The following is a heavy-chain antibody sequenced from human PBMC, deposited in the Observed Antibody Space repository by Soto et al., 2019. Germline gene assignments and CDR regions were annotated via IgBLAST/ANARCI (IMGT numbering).Heavy chain of an antibody. CDR2: IIPIFGTA. CDR3: ARGGGYSSGRNIYYGMDV. Sequence: SVKVSCKASGGTFSSYAISWVRQAPGQGLEWMGGIIPIFGTANYAQKFQGRVTITADESTSTAYMELSSLRSEDTAVYYCARGGGYSSGRNIYYGMDVWGQGTTVTVSS. V-gene: IGHV1-69*13. J-gene: IGHJ6*02. CDR1: GGTFSSYA. D-gene: IGHD5-18*01.